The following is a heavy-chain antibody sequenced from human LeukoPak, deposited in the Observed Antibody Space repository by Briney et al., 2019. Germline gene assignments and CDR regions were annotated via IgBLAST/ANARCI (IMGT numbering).Heavy chain of an antibody. CDR1: GGSFSGYY. V-gene: IGHV4-34*01. CDR3: ARSEINDYSKY. J-gene: IGHJ4*02. D-gene: IGHD4-11*01. Sequence: KPSETLSLTCAVYGGSFSGYYWSWIRQPPGKGLEWIGEINHSGSTNYNPSLKSRVTISVDTSRNQFSLKLTSVTAADTAVYYCARSEINDYSKYWGQGILVIVSS. CDR2: INHSGST.